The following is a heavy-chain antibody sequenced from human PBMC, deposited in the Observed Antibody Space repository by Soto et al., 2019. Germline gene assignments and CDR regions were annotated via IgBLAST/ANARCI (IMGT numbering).Heavy chain of an antibody. CDR2: IWYDGSNK. J-gene: IGHJ6*02. CDR1: GFTFSSYG. D-gene: IGHD3-22*01. Sequence: PGGSLRLSCAASGFTFSSYGMHWVRQAPGKGLEWVAVIWYDGSNKYYADSVKGRFTISRDNSKNTLYLQMNSLRAEDTAVYYCARGNGYDSSGYYTDNGMDVWGQGTTVTVSS. CDR3: ARGNGYDSSGYYTDNGMDV. V-gene: IGHV3-33*01.